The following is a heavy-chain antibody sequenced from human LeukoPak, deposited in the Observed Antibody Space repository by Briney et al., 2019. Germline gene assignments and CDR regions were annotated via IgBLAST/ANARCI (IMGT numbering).Heavy chain of an antibody. Sequence: SETLSLTCAVYGGSFSGYYWSWIRQPPGKGLEWIGEINHSGSTNYNPSLKSRVTISVDTSKNQFSLKLSSVTAADTAVYYCARSTYYDILTGYQPMYYFDYWGQGTLVTVSS. CDR2: INHSGST. J-gene: IGHJ4*02. CDR1: GGSFSGYY. D-gene: IGHD3-9*01. V-gene: IGHV4-34*01. CDR3: ARSTYYDILTGYQPMYYFDY.